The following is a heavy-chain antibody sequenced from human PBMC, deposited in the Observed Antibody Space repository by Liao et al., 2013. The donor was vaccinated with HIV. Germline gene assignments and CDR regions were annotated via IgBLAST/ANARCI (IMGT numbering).Heavy chain of an antibody. V-gene: IGHV4-30-4*08. D-gene: IGHD3-16*02. CDR3: ARGVGYRYADRGYFQH. CDR2: INHSGST. J-gene: IGHJ1*01. Sequence: QVQLQESGPGLVKPSQTLSLTCTVSGGSISSGDYYWSWIRQPPGKGLEWIGEINHSGSTNYNPSLKSRATISVDTSKNQFSLKLSSVTAADTAVYYCARGVGYRYADRGYFQHWGQGTLVTVSS. CDR1: GGSISSGDYY.